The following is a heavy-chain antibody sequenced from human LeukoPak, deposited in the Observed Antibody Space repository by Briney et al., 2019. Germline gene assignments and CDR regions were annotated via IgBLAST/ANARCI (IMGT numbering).Heavy chain of an antibody. CDR2: IYYTGST. CDR3: ARPPRRYCGGDCFGGFDI. Sequence: SETLSLTCTVSGGSISSSSYYWGWIRRPPGRGLGWIGSIYYTGSTYYNPSLKSRVTLSVHTSTYQFSLWRSSVSAADTAVYYCARPPRRYCGGDCFGGFDIWGQGTMVTVSS. D-gene: IGHD2-21*02. V-gene: IGHV4-39*01. CDR1: GGSISSSSYY. J-gene: IGHJ3*02.